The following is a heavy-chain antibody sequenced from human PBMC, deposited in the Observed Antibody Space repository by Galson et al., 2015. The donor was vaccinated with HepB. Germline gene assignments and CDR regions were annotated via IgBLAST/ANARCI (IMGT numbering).Heavy chain of an antibody. Sequence: SLRLSCAASGFTFSSYSMNRVRQAPGKGLEWVSSISSSSSYIYYADSVKGRFTISRDNAKNSLYLQMNSLRAEDTAVYYCARDLWGGDIVGATGTDYWGQGTLVTVSP. CDR1: GFTFSSYS. V-gene: IGHV3-21*01. J-gene: IGHJ4*02. CDR3: ARDLWGGDIVGATGTDY. CDR2: ISSSSSYI. D-gene: IGHD1-26*01.